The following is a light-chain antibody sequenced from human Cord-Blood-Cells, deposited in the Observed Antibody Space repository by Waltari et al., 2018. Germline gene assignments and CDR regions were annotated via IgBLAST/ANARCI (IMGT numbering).Light chain of an antibody. Sequence: DIVLTQSPPTLSLSPGARATPPCRASQIVSSYLPWYQQKPGQAPRLLIYDASNRPTGIPARFSGSGSGTDFTLTISSLEPEDFAVYYCQQRSNWPPLTFGGGTKVEIK. J-gene: IGKJ4*01. V-gene: IGKV3-11*01. CDR1: QIVSSY. CDR3: QQRSNWPPLT. CDR2: DAS.